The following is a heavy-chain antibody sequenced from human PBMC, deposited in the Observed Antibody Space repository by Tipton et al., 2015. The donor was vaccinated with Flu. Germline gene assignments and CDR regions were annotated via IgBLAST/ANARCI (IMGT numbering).Heavy chain of an antibody. CDR3: AKDCVGRKVGVVTLYYFDY. J-gene: IGHJ4*02. Sequence: SLRLSCAASGFAFSSYAMSWVRQAPGKGLEWVSAISGSGGSTYYADSVKGRFTISRDNSKNTLYLQMNSLRAEDTAVYYCAKDCVGRKVGVVTLYYFDYWGQGTLVTVSS. CDR2: ISGSGGST. CDR1: GFAFSSYA. D-gene: IGHD3-3*01. V-gene: IGHV3-23*01.